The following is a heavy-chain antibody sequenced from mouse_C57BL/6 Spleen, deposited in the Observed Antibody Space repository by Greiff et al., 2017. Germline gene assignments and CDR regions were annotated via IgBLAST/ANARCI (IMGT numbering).Heavy chain of an antibody. D-gene: IGHD1-1*01. V-gene: IGHV5-4*01. CDR2: ISDGGSYT. CDR1: GFTFSSYA. J-gene: IGHJ2*01. Sequence: VQLKESGGGLVKPGGSLKLSCAASGFTFSSYAMSWVRQTPEKRLEWVATISDGGSYTYYPDNVKGRFTISRDNAKNNLYLQMSHLKSEDTAMYYCARFITTVVAPYFDYWGQGTTLTVSS. CDR3: ARFITTVVAPYFDY.